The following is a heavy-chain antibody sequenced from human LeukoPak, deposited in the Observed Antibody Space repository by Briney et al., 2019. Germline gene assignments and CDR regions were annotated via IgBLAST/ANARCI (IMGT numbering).Heavy chain of an antibody. V-gene: IGHV4-34*01. D-gene: IGHD3-3*01. CDR1: GGSFSGYY. CDR2: INHSGST. Sequence: SETLSLTCAVHGGSFSGYYWSWIRQPPGKGLEWIGEINHSGSTNYNPSLKSRVTISVDTSKNQFSLKLSSVTAADTAVYYCARGRRYYDFWSGPTSYYYYMDVWGKGTTVTVSS. J-gene: IGHJ6*03. CDR3: ARGRRYYDFWSGPTSYYYYMDV.